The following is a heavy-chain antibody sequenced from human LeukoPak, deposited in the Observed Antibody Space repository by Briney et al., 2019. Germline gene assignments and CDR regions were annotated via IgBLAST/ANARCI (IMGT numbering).Heavy chain of an antibody. CDR2: IYHSGST. D-gene: IGHD6-13*01. J-gene: IGHJ3*02. CDR1: GGSITSSNW. V-gene: IGHV4-4*02. CDR3: ARDVAAAGADEFDI. Sequence: SGTLSLTCAVSGGSITSSNWWSWVRQPPGKGLEWIGEIYHSGSTNYNPSLKSRVTISVDKSKNQFSLKLSSVTAADTAVYYCARDVAAAGADEFDIWGQGTMVTVCS.